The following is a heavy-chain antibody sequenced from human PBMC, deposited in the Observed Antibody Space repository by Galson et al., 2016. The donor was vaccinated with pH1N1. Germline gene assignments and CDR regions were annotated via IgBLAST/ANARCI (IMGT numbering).Heavy chain of an antibody. D-gene: IGHD6-13*01. J-gene: IGHJ5*02. CDR1: GYNFTTYD. CDR2: MNPKSGTT. Sequence: SVKVSCKASGYNFTTYDINWVRQAPGLGLEWVGWMNPKSGTTGYEQKFQGRVTMTRSISINTVYMELNSLSSEHTAVYYCARVDSRKWQRGWLEPWGQGPLVTVSS. CDR3: ARVDSRKWQRGWLEP. V-gene: IGHV1-8*01.